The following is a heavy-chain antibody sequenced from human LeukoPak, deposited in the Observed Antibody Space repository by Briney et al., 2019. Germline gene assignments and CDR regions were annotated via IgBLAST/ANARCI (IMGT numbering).Heavy chain of an antibody. D-gene: IGHD3-16*01. J-gene: IGHJ4*02. Sequence: GGSLRLSCAASGFTFSSYAMSWVRQAPGKGLEWVSVIYSGGSIYYADSVKGRFTVSRDNSKNTLYLQMNSLRAEDTAVYYCARGNSYGEVDYWGQGTLVTVSS. V-gene: IGHV3-53*01. CDR3: ARGNSYGEVDY. CDR2: IYSGGSI. CDR1: GFTFSSYA.